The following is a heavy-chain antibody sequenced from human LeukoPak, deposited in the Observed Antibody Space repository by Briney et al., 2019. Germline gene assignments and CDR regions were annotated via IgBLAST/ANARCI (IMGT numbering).Heavy chain of an antibody. CDR1: GGSFSGYY. CDR2: INHSGST. CDR3: ARHGGDSRSYYYMDV. J-gene: IGHJ6*03. D-gene: IGHD2-21*01. Sequence: SETLSLTCAVYGGSFSGYYWSWIRQPPGKGLEWIGEINHSGSTNYNPSLKSRVTISVDTSKNQFSLKLSSVTAADTAVYYCARHGGDSRSYYYMDVWGKGTTVTVSS. V-gene: IGHV4-34*01.